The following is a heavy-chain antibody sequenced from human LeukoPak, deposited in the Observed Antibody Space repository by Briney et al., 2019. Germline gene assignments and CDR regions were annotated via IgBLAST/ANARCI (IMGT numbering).Heavy chain of an antibody. CDR3: ARTVDTAMGYFDY. D-gene: IGHD5-18*01. CDR1: GGPISSYY. Sequence: PSETLSLTCTVSGGPISSYYWSWIRQPPGKGLEWIGYIYYSGSTNYNPSLKSRVTISVDTSKNQFSLKLSSVTAADTAVYYCARTVDTAMGYFDYWGQGTLVTVSS. CDR2: IYYSGST. J-gene: IGHJ4*02. V-gene: IGHV4-59*01.